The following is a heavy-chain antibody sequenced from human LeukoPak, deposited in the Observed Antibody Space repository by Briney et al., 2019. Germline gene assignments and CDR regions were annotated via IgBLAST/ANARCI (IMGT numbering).Heavy chain of an antibody. V-gene: IGHV1-69*13. Sequence: SVKVSCKASGGTFSTYAVSWVRQAPGQGLEWLGGIIPMFGTTFYSQKFQDRVIITADGSTGTVYMELSSLRSGDTAVYYCARSKEHLIKYYFDYWGQGTLVTVSS. CDR1: GGTFSTYA. J-gene: IGHJ4*02. CDR3: ARSKEHLIKYYFDY. D-gene: IGHD3-16*01. CDR2: IIPMFGTT.